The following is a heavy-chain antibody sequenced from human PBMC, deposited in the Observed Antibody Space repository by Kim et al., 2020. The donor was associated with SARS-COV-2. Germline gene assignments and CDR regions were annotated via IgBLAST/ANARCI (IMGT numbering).Heavy chain of an antibody. J-gene: IGHJ4*02. Sequence: LKSRVTISLDTSKNQFSLKLSSVTAADTAVYYCAREKGHYYNSTGKGFDYWGQGTLVSVSS. CDR3: AREKGHYYNSTGKGFDY. V-gene: IGHV4-59*01. D-gene: IGHD3-22*01.